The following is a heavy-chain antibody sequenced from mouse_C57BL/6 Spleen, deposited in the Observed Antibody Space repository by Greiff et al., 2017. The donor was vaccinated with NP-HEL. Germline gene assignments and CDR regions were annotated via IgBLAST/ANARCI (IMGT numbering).Heavy chain of an antibody. CDR2: IYPSDSET. V-gene: IGHV1-61*01. J-gene: IGHJ1*03. D-gene: IGHD1-1*01. Sequence: QVQLQQPGAELVRPGSSVKLSCKASGYTFTSYWMDWVKQRPGQGLEWIGNIYPSDSETHYTQKFKDKATLTVDKSSSTAYMQLSSLTSEDSAVYYCARGGRGSLYWYFDVWGTGTTVTVSS. CDR1: GYTFTSYW. CDR3: ARGGRGSLYWYFDV.